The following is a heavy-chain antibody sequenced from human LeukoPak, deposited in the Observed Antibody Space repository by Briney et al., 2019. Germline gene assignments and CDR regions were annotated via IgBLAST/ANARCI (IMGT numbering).Heavy chain of an antibody. D-gene: IGHD4-17*01. CDR3: ARDSYGDYHFDY. Sequence: ASVKVSCRASGYTFTSYGISWVRQAPGQGLEWMGWISAYNGNTNYAQKLQGRVTMTTDTSTSTAYMELRSLRSDGTAVYYCARDSYGDYHFDYWGQGTLVTVSS. CDR1: GYTFTSYG. J-gene: IGHJ4*02. CDR2: ISAYNGNT. V-gene: IGHV1-18*01.